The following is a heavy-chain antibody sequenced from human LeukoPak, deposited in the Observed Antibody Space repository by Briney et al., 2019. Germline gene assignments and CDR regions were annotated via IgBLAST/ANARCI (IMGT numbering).Heavy chain of an antibody. V-gene: IGHV4-39*01. CDR3: ARQAYSSNLGWFDP. Sequence: PSETLSLTCSVSGGSISSSTYYWGWIRQPPGKGLEWIGNIYNSGSTYYNPSLKSRVTISVDTSKNQFSLKLSSVTAADRAVYYCARQAYSSNLGWFDPWGQGTLVTVSS. CDR2: IYNSGST. J-gene: IGHJ5*02. D-gene: IGHD6-13*01. CDR1: GGSISSSTYY.